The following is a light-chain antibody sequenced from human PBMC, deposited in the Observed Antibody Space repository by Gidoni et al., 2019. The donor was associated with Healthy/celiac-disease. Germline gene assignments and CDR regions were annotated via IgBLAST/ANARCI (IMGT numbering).Light chain of an antibody. CDR1: QCVSSY. CDR3: QQRSNWPGT. CDR2: DAS. V-gene: IGKV3-11*01. J-gene: IGKJ1*01. Sequence: IVLTHSPATLSFSPGERATLSCRASQCVSSYLAWYQQKPGQAPRLLIYDASNRATGIPARFSGSGSGTDFTLTISSLEPEDFAVYYCQQRSNWPGTFGQGTKVEIK.